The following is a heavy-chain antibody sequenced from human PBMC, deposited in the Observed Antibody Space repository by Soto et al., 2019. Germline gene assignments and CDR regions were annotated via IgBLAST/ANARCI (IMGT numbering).Heavy chain of an antibody. J-gene: IGHJ6*02. Sequence: LRLSCVASGFTFSSYWMSWVRPATGKGLEWVANTKHDGSEKFYADSVKGRFTISRDNAKKSLYLQMNSLRAEDTAVYYCARDPPTEPYYYYYYGMDVWGQGPSVTVSS. CDR2: TKHDGSEK. V-gene: IGHV3-7*01. D-gene: IGHD4-4*01. CDR1: GFTFSSYW. CDR3: ARDPPTEPYYYYYYGMDV.